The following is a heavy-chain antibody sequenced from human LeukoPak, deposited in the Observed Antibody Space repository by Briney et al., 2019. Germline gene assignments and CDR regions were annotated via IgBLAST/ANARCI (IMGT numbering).Heavy chain of an antibody. D-gene: IGHD2-15*01. Sequence: PGGSLRLSCAASGFTFSNHAMSWVRQAAGKGRQWVAVISGGGRTTEYEDFVKGRFTISRDNSKNTLSLQMNSLTVEDTAIYFCAKNVVVKRYIDFWGQGTLVTVSS. CDR3: AKNVVVKRYIDF. CDR1: GFTFSNHA. J-gene: IGHJ4*02. V-gene: IGHV3-23*01. CDR2: ISGGGRTT.